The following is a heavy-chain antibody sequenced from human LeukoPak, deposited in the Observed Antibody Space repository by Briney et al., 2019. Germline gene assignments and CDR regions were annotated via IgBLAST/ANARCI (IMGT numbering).Heavy chain of an antibody. CDR1: GGTFSSYA. V-gene: IGHV1-69*01. CDR3: ARGHSSSWSDAFDI. J-gene: IGHJ3*02. D-gene: IGHD6-13*01. Sequence: SVKVSCKASGGTFSSYAISWVRQAPGQGLEWMGGIIPIFGTANYAQKFQGRVTIAADESTSTAYMELSSLRSEDTAVYYCARGHSSSWSDAFDIWGQGTMVTVSS. CDR2: IIPIFGTA.